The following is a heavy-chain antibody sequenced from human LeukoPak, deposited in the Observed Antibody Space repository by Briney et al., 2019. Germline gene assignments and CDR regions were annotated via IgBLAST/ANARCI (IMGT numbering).Heavy chain of an antibody. V-gene: IGHV3-21*06. Sequence: GGSLRLSCAASGFAVNSYSMNWVRQAPGKGLEWVSSFSSSSVNIYYSDSVKGRFTISRDNAKNLLYLQMNSLRAEDTAVYYCARGDVLLWFGEGDYWGQGTLVTVSS. CDR3: ARGDVLLWFGEGDY. J-gene: IGHJ4*02. D-gene: IGHD3-10*01. CDR2: FSSSSVNI. CDR1: GFAVNSYS.